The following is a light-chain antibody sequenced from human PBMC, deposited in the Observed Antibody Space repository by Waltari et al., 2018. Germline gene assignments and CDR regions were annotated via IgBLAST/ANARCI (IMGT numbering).Light chain of an antibody. J-gene: IGLJ3*02. CDR2: RSD. Sequence: QSVLTQPPSASGTPGQGVTISCSGGASNIGNNVVNWYQQVPGKAPKLLVYRSDLRPAGVPARFSCSKSGTSASLAISGLQAEDEADYYCAAGDDSLNGRWVFGGGTKVTVL. V-gene: IGLV1-44*01. CDR1: ASNIGNNV. CDR3: AAGDDSLNGRWV.